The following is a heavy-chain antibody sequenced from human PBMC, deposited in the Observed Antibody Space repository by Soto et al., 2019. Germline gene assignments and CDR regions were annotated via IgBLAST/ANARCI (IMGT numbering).Heavy chain of an antibody. D-gene: IGHD1-1*01. CDR2: ISAHNGNT. Sequence: QVHLVQSGAEVKKPGASVKVSCKGSGYAFTTYGITWVRQAPGQGLEWMGWISAHNGNTNYAQKLQSRVTVTRDTSTSTAYMELRSLRSDDTAVYYCARGGYGDYWGQGALVTVSS. J-gene: IGHJ4*02. CDR3: ARGGYGDY. CDR1: GYAFTTYG. V-gene: IGHV1-18*01.